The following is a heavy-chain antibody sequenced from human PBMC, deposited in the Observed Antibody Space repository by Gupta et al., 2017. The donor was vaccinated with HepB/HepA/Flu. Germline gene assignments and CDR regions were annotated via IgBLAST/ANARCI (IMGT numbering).Heavy chain of an antibody. CDR2: IWYDGSNK. CDR1: GCTFSSYG. Sequence: QVQLVESGGGVVQPGRSLRLSCAASGCTFSSYGMHWVRQAPGKGLEWVAVIWYDGSNKYYADSVKGRFTISRDNSKNTLYLQMNGLRAGDTAVYYCARDVGMEMATITLDYWGQGTLVTVSS. D-gene: IGHD5-24*01. CDR3: ARDVGMEMATITLDY. V-gene: IGHV3-33*01. J-gene: IGHJ4*02.